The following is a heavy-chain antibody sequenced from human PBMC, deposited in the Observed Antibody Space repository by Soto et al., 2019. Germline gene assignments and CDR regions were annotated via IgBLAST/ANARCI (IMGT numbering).Heavy chain of an antibody. V-gene: IGHV3-23*01. J-gene: IGHJ2*01. CDR1: GFTFSNHG. CDR3: AREASVPSFGEFWFFDL. D-gene: IGHD3-10*01. CDR2: VSADGYTT. Sequence: EVQLLESGGGLAQPGGXLRXXCAXSGFTFSNHGMTWXRQAPGXXXXXXXSVSADGYTTYYADSVRGRLTISRDNSGDTVYVXXXXXXAEDTALYYCAREASVPSFGEFWFFDLWGRGTQVTVSS.